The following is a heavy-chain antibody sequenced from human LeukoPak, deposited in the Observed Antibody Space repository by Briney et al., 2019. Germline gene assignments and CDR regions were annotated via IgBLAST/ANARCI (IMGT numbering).Heavy chain of an antibody. J-gene: IGHJ4*02. CDR3: ARLRTGSHYFDY. CDR2: INPNSGGA. CDR1: GYTFTDYF. D-gene: IGHD3-10*01. Sequence: ASVKVSCKASGYTFTDYFLHWVRQAPGQGLEWMGWINPNSGGASYAQKFQGRVTMTRDTSISTAYMELSSLRSDDAAVYYCARLRTGSHYFDYWGQGTLVTVSS. V-gene: IGHV1-2*02.